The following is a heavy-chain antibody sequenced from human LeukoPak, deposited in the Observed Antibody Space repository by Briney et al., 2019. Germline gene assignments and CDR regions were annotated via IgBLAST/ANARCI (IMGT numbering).Heavy chain of an antibody. V-gene: IGHV1-46*01. J-gene: IGHJ4*02. Sequence: ASVKVSCKASGYPSTSYYMHWVRQAPGQGLEWMGIINLIGGSTRYAQKFQGRVTMTRDTSTSTVYMELSSLRSEDTAVYYCARESDIVVAGTGFDYWGQGTLVTVSS. CDR2: INLIGGST. CDR1: GYPSTSYY. D-gene: IGHD6-19*01. CDR3: ARESDIVVAGTGFDY.